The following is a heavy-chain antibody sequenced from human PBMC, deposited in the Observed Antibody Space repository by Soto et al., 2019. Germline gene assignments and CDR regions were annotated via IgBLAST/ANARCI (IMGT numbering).Heavy chain of an antibody. CDR2: ISSSSTYI. CDR1: GFTFSSYS. Sequence: SCAASGFTFSSYSMNWVRQAPGKGLEWVSSISSSSTYIYYADSVKGRFTISRDNARNSLYLQMNSLRAEDTAVSYCARAPLAAAFDYWGQGTLVTVSS. CDR3: ARAPLAAAFDY. V-gene: IGHV3-21*01. D-gene: IGHD6-13*01. J-gene: IGHJ4*02.